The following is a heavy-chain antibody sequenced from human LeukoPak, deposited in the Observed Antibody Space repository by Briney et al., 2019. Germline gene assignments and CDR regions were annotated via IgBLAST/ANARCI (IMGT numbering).Heavy chain of an antibody. V-gene: IGHV4-59*01. CDR3: ARGSVRGEFDP. CDR1: GGSISTYY. Sequence: SETLSLTCAVYGGSISTYYWSWVRQPPGKGLEWIGYIYYTGSTDYNPPLKSRVTMSVDTSKNQFSLKLSSVTAADTAVYSCARGSVRGEFDPWGQGTLVTVSS. CDR2: IYYTGST. J-gene: IGHJ5*02. D-gene: IGHD3-10*01.